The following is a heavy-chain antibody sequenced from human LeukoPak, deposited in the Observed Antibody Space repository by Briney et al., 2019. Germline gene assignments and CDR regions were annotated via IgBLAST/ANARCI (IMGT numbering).Heavy chain of an antibody. CDR2: ISWNSGSI. J-gene: IGHJ4*02. CDR1: GFTFDDYA. Sequence: GGSLRLSCAASGFTFDDYAMHWVRQAPGKGLEWVSGISWNSGSIGYADSVKGRFTTSRDNAKNSLYLQMNSLRAEDTAVYYCARELTYYYDSSGYSRRGFDYWGQGTLVTVSS. D-gene: IGHD3-22*01. V-gene: IGHV3-9*01. CDR3: ARELTYYYDSSGYSRRGFDY.